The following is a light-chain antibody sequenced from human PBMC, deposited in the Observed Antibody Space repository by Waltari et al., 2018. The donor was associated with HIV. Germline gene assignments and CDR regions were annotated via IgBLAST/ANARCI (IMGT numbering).Light chain of an antibody. J-gene: IGKJ4*01. V-gene: IGKV1-12*01. CDR3: QQANSCPLT. Sequence: DIQMTQSPSSVSASAGDSVTITCRASQGINSRLAWYQQKPGKAPKLLIYAASSLQSGVPARFSGSGSETEFTLTISSLQPEDAATYFCQQANSCPLTFGGGTKVEIK. CDR1: QGINSR. CDR2: AAS.